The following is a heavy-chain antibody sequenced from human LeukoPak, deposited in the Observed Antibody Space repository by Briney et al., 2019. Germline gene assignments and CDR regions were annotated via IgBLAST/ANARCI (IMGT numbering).Heavy chain of an antibody. CDR1: GFTFSDYE. CDR2: ISSRGGTI. CDR3: ARDLPPDRSGFDAFNI. V-gene: IGHV3-48*03. D-gene: IGHD3-22*01. Sequence: GGSLRLSCAASGFTFSDYEMDWVRQSPERGLEWVSYISSRGGTIYYADSVKGRFTISRDNAKNSLYLQMNSLRAEDTAVYYCARDLPPDRSGFDAFNIWGKGTMVTVSS. J-gene: IGHJ3*02.